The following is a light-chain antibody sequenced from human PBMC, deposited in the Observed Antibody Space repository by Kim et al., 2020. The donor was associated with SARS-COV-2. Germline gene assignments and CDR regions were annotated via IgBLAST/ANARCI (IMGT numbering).Light chain of an antibody. J-gene: IGLJ2*01. Sequence: VALGQPVRITCQRDSLRRFLATWYQQTPTQAPILVIYGNNNRPSGIPARFSGSGSGNAASLTITRTPAGDEADYYCNSRNSNDNVVFGGGTQLTVL. V-gene: IGLV3-19*01. CDR2: GNN. CDR1: SLRRFL. CDR3: NSRNSNDNVV.